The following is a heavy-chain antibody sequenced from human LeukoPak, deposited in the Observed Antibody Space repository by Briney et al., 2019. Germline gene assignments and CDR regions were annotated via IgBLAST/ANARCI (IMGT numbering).Heavy chain of an antibody. D-gene: IGHD3-16*01. Sequence: ASVKVSCKASGYTFTSYYMHWVRQAPGQGLEWMGVINPSGGDTTYAQEFRGRVTLTSDTSTSTAYMELSSLTSEDTAVYYCASVGGLHYSNYGMDVWGQGTTVTVSS. CDR3: ASVGGLHYSNYGMDV. CDR1: GYTFTSYY. CDR2: INPSGGDT. J-gene: IGHJ6*02. V-gene: IGHV1-46*01.